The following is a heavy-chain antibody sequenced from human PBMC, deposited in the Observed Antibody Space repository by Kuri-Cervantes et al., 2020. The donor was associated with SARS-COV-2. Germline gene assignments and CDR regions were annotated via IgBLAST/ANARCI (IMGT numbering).Heavy chain of an antibody. V-gene: IGHV3-7*01. CDR2: IKQDGSEK. D-gene: IGHD3-22*01. J-gene: IGHJ4*02. CDR1: GFPFSSYW. Sequence: GGSLTLSCAASGFPFSSYWMSWVRQPPGKGLEWVANIKQDGSEKYYVDSAKGRFTISRDNAKNSLYLQMNSLRAEDTAVYYCAMKSTRNNYYDSSGSFDYWGQGTLVTVSS. CDR3: AMKSTRNNYYDSSGSFDY.